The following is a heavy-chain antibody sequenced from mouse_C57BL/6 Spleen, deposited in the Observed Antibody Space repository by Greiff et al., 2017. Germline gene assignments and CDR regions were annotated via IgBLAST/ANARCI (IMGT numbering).Heavy chain of an antibody. CDR2: IYPSSGNT. CDR3: ARRGVVYGYEGNRYDDV. V-gene: IGHV1-81*01. D-gene: IGHD2-2*01. J-gene: IGHJ1*03. Sequence: QVQLQQSGAELARPGASVKLSCKASGYTFTSYCISWVKQRTGQGLEWIGEIYPSSGNTYYNEKFKGKDTLTADKSSSTAYMELRSLTSEDSAVYFCARRGVVYGYEGNRYDDVWGTGTTVTVSS. CDR1: GYTFTSYC.